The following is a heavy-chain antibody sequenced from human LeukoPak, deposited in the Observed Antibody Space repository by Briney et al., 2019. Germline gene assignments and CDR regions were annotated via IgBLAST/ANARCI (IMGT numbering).Heavy chain of an antibody. D-gene: IGHD2-8*02. CDR1: GFTFSSYS. CDR3: ARVAVSGPTGWFDS. V-gene: IGHV3-48*01. CDR2: ISSRSSTI. Sequence: GGSLRLSCAASGFTFSSYSMNWVRQAPGKGLEWVSYISSRSSTIRYADSVKGRFTISRDNVDNVVYLEMNSLGAEDTATYYCARVAVSGPTGWFDSWGQGTLVIVSS. J-gene: IGHJ5*01.